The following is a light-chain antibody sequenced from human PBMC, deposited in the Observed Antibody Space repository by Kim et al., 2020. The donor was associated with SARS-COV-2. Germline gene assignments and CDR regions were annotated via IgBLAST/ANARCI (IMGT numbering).Light chain of an antibody. CDR1: NIGGKS. CDR2: FDS. J-gene: IGLJ3*02. V-gene: IGLV3-21*04. CDR3: QVWDSSSDHRV. Sequence: APGKTARITCGGNNIGGKSVHWYQKKPGQAPVLVIYFDSDRPSGIPERLSGSNSGNTATLTISRVEAGDEADYYCQVWDSSSDHRVFGGGTQLTVL.